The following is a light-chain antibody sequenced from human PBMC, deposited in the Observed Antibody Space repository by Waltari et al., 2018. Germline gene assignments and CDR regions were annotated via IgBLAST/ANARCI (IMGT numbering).Light chain of an antibody. Sequence: DIVLTQSPATLSLSPGERATLSCRASQSISNYLAWYQQKPGQAPRLLNYDTSNRATGIPTRFSGSGFGTDFTLTISSLEPEDFAIYYCQQRRNWPLTFGGGTKVEIK. CDR1: QSISNY. V-gene: IGKV3-11*01. CDR3: QQRRNWPLT. J-gene: IGKJ4*01. CDR2: DTS.